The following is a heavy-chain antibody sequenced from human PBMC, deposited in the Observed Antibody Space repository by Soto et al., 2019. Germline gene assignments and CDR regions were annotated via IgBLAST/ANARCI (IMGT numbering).Heavy chain of an antibody. J-gene: IGHJ6*02. Sequence: ASVKVSCKASGYTFTSYGITWVRQAPGQGLEWMGWINTYNGNTNYARKLQGRITMTKDTSTSTAYMELRSLRSDDTAVYYCARGDRAVADGYYYYGLDVWGQGTTVPVSS. CDR2: INTYNGNT. D-gene: IGHD6-19*01. V-gene: IGHV1-18*04. CDR3: ARGDRAVADGYYYYGLDV. CDR1: GYTFTSYG.